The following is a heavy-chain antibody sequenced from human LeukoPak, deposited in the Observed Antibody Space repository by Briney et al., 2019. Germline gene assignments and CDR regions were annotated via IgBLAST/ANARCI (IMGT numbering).Heavy chain of an antibody. CDR2: INWNGGST. CDR3: ARKVAYCSSTSCEYNWFDP. V-gene: IGHV3-20*04. D-gene: IGHD2-2*01. J-gene: IGHJ5*02. Sequence: GGSLRLSCAASGFTFDDYGMSWVRQAPGKGLEWVSGINWNGGSTGYADSVKGRFTISRDSAKNSLYLQMNSLRAEDTALYYCARKVAYCSSTSCEYNWFDPWGQGTLVTVSS. CDR1: GFTFDDYG.